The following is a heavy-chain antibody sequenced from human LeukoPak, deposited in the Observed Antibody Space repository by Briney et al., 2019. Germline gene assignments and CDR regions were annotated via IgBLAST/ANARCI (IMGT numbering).Heavy chain of an antibody. CDR2: IYYSGST. J-gene: IGHJ4*02. V-gene: IGHV4-31*03. D-gene: IGHD3-3*01. CDR3: ARILEWLSLDPDFDY. Sequence: SETLSLTCTVSGGSISSGGYYWSWIRQHPGKGLEWIGYIYYSGSTYYNPSLKSRVTISVYTSKNQFSLKLSSVTAADTAVYYCARILEWLSLDPDFDYWGQGTLVTVSS. CDR1: GGSISSGGYY.